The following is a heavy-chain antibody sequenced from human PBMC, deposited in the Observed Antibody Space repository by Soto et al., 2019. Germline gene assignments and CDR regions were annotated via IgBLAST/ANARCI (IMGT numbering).Heavy chain of an antibody. Sequence: PGGSLRLSCAASGFTFSSYWMSWVRQAPGKGLEWVANIKQDGSEKYYVDSVKGRFTISRDNAKNSLYLQMNSLRAEDTAVYYCARVGYSSSWYGIYYMDVWGKGTTVTVSS. CDR1: GFTFSSYW. CDR2: IKQDGSEK. CDR3: ARVGYSSSWYGIYYMDV. D-gene: IGHD6-13*01. V-gene: IGHV3-7*01. J-gene: IGHJ6*03.